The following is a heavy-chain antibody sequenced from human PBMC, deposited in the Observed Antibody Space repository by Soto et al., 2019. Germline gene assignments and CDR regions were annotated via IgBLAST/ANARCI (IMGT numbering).Heavy chain of an antibody. Sequence: EVQLLESGGDLVRPGTSLRLSCAGSGFTFQQYTMSWVRQAPGEGLEWVSSIYGSAARTFYADSVKGRFTISRDNSRNTVYLQMNSLRVEDTAVYYCAKDRHPDDRWDFDWWGRGTRVTVSS. V-gene: IGHV3-23*01. D-gene: IGHD3-3*01. CDR1: GFTFQQYT. CDR2: IYGSAART. CDR3: AKDRHPDDRWDFDW. J-gene: IGHJ4*02.